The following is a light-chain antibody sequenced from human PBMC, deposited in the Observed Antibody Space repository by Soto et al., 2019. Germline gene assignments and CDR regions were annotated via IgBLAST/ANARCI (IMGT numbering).Light chain of an antibody. CDR1: SSDVGGYNY. J-gene: IGLJ1*01. Sequence: QSALTQPASVSGSPGQSITISCTGTSSDVGGYNYVSWYQQHPGKAPKLMIYVVTDRPSGVSSRFSGSKSGNTAALTISGLQAEDEADYYCSSYTSSSTLFGPGTKVTVL. CDR2: VVT. V-gene: IGLV2-14*01. CDR3: SSYTSSSTL.